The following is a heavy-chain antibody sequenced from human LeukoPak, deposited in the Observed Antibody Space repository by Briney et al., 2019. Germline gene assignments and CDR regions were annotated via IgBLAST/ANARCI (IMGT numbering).Heavy chain of an antibody. J-gene: IGHJ3*01. V-gene: IGHV3-74*01. Sequence: EGSLRLSCAASGFTFGNSWVHWVRQAPGKGPVWVSLINADGSTTSYADSVKGRFTISRDNARNTLSLEMNSLTIEDTAVYYCIVVVEPPDSDGFDVWGQGTMITVSS. CDR2: INADGSTT. CDR1: GFTFGNSW. CDR3: IVVVEPPDSDGFDV. D-gene: IGHD1-14*01.